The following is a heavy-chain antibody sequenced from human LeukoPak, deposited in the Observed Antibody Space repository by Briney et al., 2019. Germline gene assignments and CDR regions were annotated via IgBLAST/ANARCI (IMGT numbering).Heavy chain of an antibody. CDR2: ISGSGGST. CDR1: GFTFSSYA. Sequence: PGGSLRLSCAASGFTFSSYAMSWVRQAPGKGLEWVSAISGSGGSTYYADSVKGRFTISRDNSKNTLYLQMNSLRAEDTAVYYCAKNPGYCSSISCYYRFGSLDFWGQGTLVTVSS. CDR3: AKNPGYCSSISCYYRFGSLDF. J-gene: IGHJ4*02. V-gene: IGHV3-23*01. D-gene: IGHD2-2*01.